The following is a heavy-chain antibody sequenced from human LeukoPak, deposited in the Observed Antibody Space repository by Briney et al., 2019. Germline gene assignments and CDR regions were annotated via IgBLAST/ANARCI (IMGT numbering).Heavy chain of an antibody. CDR3: ASLALYGSGSTPDLCDY. CDR2: IIPIFGTA. D-gene: IGHD3-10*01. J-gene: IGHJ4*02. CDR1: GGTFSSYA. V-gene: IGHV1-69*05. Sequence: SVKVSCKASGGTFSSYAISWVRQAPGQGLEWMGGIIPIFGTANYAQKFQGRVTVTTDESTSTAYMELSSLRSEDTAVYYCASLALYGSGSTPDLCDYWGQGTLVTVSS.